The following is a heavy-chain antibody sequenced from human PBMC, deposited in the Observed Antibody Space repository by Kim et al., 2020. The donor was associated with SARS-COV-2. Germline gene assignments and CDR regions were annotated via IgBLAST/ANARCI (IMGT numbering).Heavy chain of an antibody. CDR2: IYYSGST. Sequence: SETLSLTCTVSGGSISSGDYYWSWIRQPPGKGLEWIGYIYYSGSTYYNPSLKSRVTISVDTSKNQFSLKLSSVTAADTAVYYCATWGAYCGGDCYPSGFVIWGQGTMVTVSS. J-gene: IGHJ3*02. CDR1: GGSISSGDYY. D-gene: IGHD2-21*02. CDR3: ATWGAYCGGDCYPSGFVI. V-gene: IGHV4-30-4*01.